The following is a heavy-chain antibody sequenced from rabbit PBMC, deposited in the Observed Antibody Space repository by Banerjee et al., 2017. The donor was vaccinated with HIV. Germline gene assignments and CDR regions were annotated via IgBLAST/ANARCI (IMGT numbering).Heavy chain of an antibody. CDR3: ARGMLGYGALMEL. D-gene: IGHD6-1*01. CDR1: GVTLSTSW. V-gene: IGHV1S40*01. Sequence: QSLEESGGDLVKPGGSLTLTCTASGVTLSTSWMCWVRQAPGKGLEWIGCIKTGSSDINYYASWAKGRFTISKTSSTTVTLQMTSLTAADTATYLCARGMLGYGALMELWGPGTLVTVS. CDR2: IKTGSSDIN. J-gene: IGHJ4*01.